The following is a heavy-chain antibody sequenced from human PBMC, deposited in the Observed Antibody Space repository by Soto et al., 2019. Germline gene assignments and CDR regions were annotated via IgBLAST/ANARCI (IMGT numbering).Heavy chain of an antibody. D-gene: IGHD3-10*01. CDR3: ARDGSLWFGELLSAYGMDV. CDR1: GFTFSSYW. Sequence: GGSLRLSCAASGFTFSSYWMHWVRQAPGKGLVWVSRINSDGSSTSYADSVKGRFTISRDNAKNTLYLQMNSLRAEDTAVYYCARDGSLWFGELLSAYGMDVWGQGTTVTVS. V-gene: IGHV3-74*01. CDR2: INSDGSST. J-gene: IGHJ6*02.